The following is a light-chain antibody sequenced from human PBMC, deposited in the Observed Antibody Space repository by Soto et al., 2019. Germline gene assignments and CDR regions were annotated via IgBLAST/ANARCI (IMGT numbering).Light chain of an antibody. CDR3: ATWDSSLSAVV. Sequence: QSVLTQPPSVSAAPGQRVTISCSGSSSNMGNNYVSWYQQLPGIAPKFLIYDNYKRPSGIPDRFSASKSGTSATLGITGLQTGDEADYYCATWDSSLSAVVFGGGTKLTVL. J-gene: IGLJ2*01. CDR2: DNY. V-gene: IGLV1-51*01. CDR1: SSNMGNNY.